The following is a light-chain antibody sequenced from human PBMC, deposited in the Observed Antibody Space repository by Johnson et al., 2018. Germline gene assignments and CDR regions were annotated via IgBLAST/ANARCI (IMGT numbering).Light chain of an antibody. CDR1: SSNIGSNY. V-gene: IGLV1-51*02. CDR3: GTWHSSLRTVNV. Sequence: QSVLTQPPSVSAAPGQKVTISCSGSSSNIGSNYVSWFQQLPGTAPKLLIYENNKRPSGIPDRFSGSKSGTSATLGITGLQTGDEADYYCGTWHSSLRTVNVFGTGTKVTVL. CDR2: ENN. J-gene: IGLJ1*01.